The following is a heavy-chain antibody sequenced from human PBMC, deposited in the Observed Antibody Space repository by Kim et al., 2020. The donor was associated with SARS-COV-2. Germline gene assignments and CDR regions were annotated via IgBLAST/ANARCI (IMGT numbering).Heavy chain of an antibody. J-gene: IGHJ4*02. CDR2: IYSGGSST. V-gene: IGHV3-23*03. D-gene: IGHD3-22*01. CDR1: GFTFSSYA. Sequence: GGSLRLSCAASGFTFSSYAMSWVRQAPGKGLEWVSVIYSGGSSTYYADSVKGRFTISRDNSKNTLYLQMNSLRAEDTAVYYCAKDSGRRDSSGSAFDYWGQGTLVTVSS. CDR3: AKDSGRRDSSGSAFDY.